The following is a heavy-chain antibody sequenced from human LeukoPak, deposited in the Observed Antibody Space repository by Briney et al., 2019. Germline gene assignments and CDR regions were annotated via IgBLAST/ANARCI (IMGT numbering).Heavy chain of an antibody. V-gene: IGHV3-74*01. CDR3: ARDRRDGYNFNY. D-gene: IGHD5-24*01. CDR2: INSDGSST. Sequence: PGGSLRLSCAASGFTFSSYWMHWVRQAPGKGLVWVSRINSDGSSTSYADSVKGRFTISRDSAKNTLNLQMNSLRAEDTAVYYCARDRRDGYNFNYWGQGTLVTVSS. J-gene: IGHJ4*02. CDR1: GFTFSSYW.